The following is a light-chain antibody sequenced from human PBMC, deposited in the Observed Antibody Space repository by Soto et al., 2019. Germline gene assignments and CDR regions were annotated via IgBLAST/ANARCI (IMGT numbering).Light chain of an antibody. J-gene: IGLJ1*01. V-gene: IGLV1-40*01. CDR3: QSYDSSLSGYV. CDR1: SSNIGAGYE. Sequence: QSVLTQPPSVSEAPGPRVTLSCTGSSSNIGAGYEAHWYQQVPGTAPKLLIYENNNRPSGVPDRFSGSKSGTSASLAITGLQAEDEAEYYCQSYDSSLSGYVFGTGTKLTVL. CDR2: ENN.